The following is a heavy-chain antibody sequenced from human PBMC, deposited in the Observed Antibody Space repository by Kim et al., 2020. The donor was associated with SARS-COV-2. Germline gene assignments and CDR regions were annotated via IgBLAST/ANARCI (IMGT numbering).Heavy chain of an antibody. CDR2: IIPIFGTA. Sequence: SVKVSCKASGGTFSSYAISWVRQAPGQGLEWMGGIIPIFGTANYAQKFQGRVTITADESTSTAYMELSSLRSEDTAVYYCARAILHYSGSYYYFDYWGQGTLVTVSS. CDR1: GGTFSSYA. D-gene: IGHD1-26*01. V-gene: IGHV1-69*13. CDR3: ARAILHYSGSYYYFDY. J-gene: IGHJ4*02.